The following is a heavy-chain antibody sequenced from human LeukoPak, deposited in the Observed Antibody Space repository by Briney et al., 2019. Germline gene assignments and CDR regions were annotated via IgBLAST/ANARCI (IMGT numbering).Heavy chain of an antibody. V-gene: IGHV4-34*01. CDR2: INHSGST. Sequence: SETLSLTCTVSGGSISSYYWSWIRQPPGKGLEWIGEINHSGSTNYNPSLKSRVTISVDTSKNQFSLKLSSVTAADTAVYYCARGAKYNWNKFGYFQHWGQGTLVTVSS. CDR1: GGSISSYY. D-gene: IGHD1/OR15-1a*01. CDR3: ARGAKYNWNKFGYFQH. J-gene: IGHJ1*01.